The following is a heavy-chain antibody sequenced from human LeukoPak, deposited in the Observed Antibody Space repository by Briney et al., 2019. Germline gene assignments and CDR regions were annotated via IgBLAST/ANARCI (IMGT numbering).Heavy chain of an antibody. CDR2: IYYSGST. D-gene: IGHD5-12*01. Sequence: SETLSLTCTVSGGSISSYYWSWIRQPPGKGLEWIGYIYYSGSTNYNPSRKSRVTISVDTSKNQFSLKLSSVTAADTAVYYCARGGGYDSLNFDYWGQGTLVTVSS. CDR1: GGSISSYY. V-gene: IGHV4-59*01. J-gene: IGHJ4*02. CDR3: ARGGGYDSLNFDY.